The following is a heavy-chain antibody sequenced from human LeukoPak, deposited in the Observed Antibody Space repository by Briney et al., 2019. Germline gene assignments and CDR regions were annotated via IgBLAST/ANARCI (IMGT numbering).Heavy chain of an antibody. Sequence: PSETLSLTCTVSGGSISSGGYCWSWIRQHPGKGLEWIGYIYYSGSTYYNPSLKSRVTISVDTSKNQFSLKLSSVTAADTAVYYCARGYRYCSSTSCYTGWFDPWGQGTLVTVSS. V-gene: IGHV4-31*03. CDR2: IYYSGST. CDR1: GGSISSGGYC. D-gene: IGHD2-2*02. CDR3: ARGYRYCSSTSCYTGWFDP. J-gene: IGHJ5*02.